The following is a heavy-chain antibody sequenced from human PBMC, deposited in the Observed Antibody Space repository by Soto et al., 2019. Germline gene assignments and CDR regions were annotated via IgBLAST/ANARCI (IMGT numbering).Heavy chain of an antibody. Sequence: SETLSLTCAVSGCSISSGGYSWSWIRQPPGKGLEWIGYIYHSGSTYYNPSLKSRVTISVDRSKNQFSLKLSSVTAADTAVYYCARGYCISSSCYAGDYGMDVWGQGTTVTVSS. CDR2: IYHSGST. CDR1: GCSISSGGYS. CDR3: ARGYCISSSCYAGDYGMDV. J-gene: IGHJ6*02. D-gene: IGHD2-2*01. V-gene: IGHV4-30-2*01.